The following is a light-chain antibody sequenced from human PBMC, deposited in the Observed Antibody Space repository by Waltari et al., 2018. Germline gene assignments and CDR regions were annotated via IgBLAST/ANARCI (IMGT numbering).Light chain of an antibody. CDR2: EVT. CDR3: SSYGGNNNIL. J-gene: IGLJ2*01. CDR1: SSDVGGFNY. V-gene: IGLV2-8*01. Sequence: QSALTQPPSASGSPGQSVTISCTGTSSDVGGFNYVSWYQQHPGRAPKLIMFEVTKRPSGGPDRFSGSKSGNTASLTVSGLQSEDEADDYCSSYGGNNNILFGGGTKLSVL.